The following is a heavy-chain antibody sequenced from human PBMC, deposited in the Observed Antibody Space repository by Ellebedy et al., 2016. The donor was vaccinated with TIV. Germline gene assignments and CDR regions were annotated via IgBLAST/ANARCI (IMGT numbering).Heavy chain of an antibody. V-gene: IGHV3-53*01. CDR3: ARTDCSGRSCYSFFNH. CDR1: GFTVSSNY. CDR2: QHSTDIP. J-gene: IGHJ1*01. Sequence: GESLKISCVASGFTVSSNYMFWVRQAPGKGLEWVALQHSTDIPYYADSVRSRFTVSRDDSQNKLFLQMNNLRGDDTAVYYCARTDCSGRSCYSFFNHWGQGTLVTVSS. D-gene: IGHD2-8*02.